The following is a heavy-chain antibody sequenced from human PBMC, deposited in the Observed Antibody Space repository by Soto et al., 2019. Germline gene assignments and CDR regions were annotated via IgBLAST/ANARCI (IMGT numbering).Heavy chain of an antibody. CDR1: GFTFSSYA. D-gene: IGHD6-19*01. CDR3: AKGRFSGWYEYFDY. J-gene: IGHJ4*02. V-gene: IGHV3-23*01. Sequence: GGSLRLSCAASGFTFSSYAMSWVRQAPGKGLEWVSAISGSGGSTYYADSVKGRFTISRDNSKNKLYLQMNSLRAEDTAVYYCAKGRFSGWYEYFDYWGQGTLVTVSS. CDR2: ISGSGGST.